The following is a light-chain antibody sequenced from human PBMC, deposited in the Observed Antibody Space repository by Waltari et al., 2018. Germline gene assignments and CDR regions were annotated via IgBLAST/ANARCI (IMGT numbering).Light chain of an antibody. CDR2: GAS. CDR3: QQYNNWPYT. Sequence: EIVMTQSPASLSVSPGDRVTLSCRASQSVSSNLAWYQQKPGQAPRLLIYGASTRATGIPARFSGSGSGTEFTLTISSLQSEDFAVYYCQQYNNWPYTFGQGTKLEIK. CDR1: QSVSSN. J-gene: IGKJ2*01. V-gene: IGKV3-15*01.